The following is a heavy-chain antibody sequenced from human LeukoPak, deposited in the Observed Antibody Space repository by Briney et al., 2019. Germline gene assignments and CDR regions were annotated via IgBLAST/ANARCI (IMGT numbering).Heavy chain of an antibody. Sequence: MASETLSLTCTVSGGSISSGSYYWSWIRQPAGKGLEWIGRIYTSGSTYYNPSLKSRVTISEDTSKNQFSLKLSSVTAADAAVYYCARGVRIADYWGQGTLVTVSS. V-gene: IGHV4-61*02. CDR2: IYTSGST. CDR3: ARGVRIADY. CDR1: GGSISSGSYY. D-gene: IGHD6-13*01. J-gene: IGHJ4*02.